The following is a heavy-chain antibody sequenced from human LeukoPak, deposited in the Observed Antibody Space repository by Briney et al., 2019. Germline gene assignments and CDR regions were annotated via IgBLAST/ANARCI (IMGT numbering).Heavy chain of an antibody. V-gene: IGHV4-38-2*02. CDR2: IYHSGST. D-gene: IGHD6-13*01. CDR3: ARSGTAIDY. J-gene: IGHJ4*02. CDR1: GYSISSGYY. Sequence: SETLSLTCTVSGYSISSGYYWGWIRQPPGKGLEWIGSIYHSGSTYYNPSLKSQVTISVDTSKDQFSLKLSSVTAADTAVYYCARSGTAIDYWGQGTLVTVSS.